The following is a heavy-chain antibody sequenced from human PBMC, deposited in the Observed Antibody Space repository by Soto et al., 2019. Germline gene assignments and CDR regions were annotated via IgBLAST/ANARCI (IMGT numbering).Heavy chain of an antibody. CDR2: ISYDGSKK. D-gene: IGHD3-10*01. Sequence: QVQLVESGGGVVQPGRSLRLSCAASGFTFSSYAMHWVRQAPGKGLEWVAVISYDGSKKYYADSVKGRFTISRDNSKNTLYLQMNSLRAEDTAVYYCARGGGGMVRRYYGMDVWGQGTTVTVSS. J-gene: IGHJ6*02. CDR3: ARGGGGMVRRYYGMDV. CDR1: GFTFSSYA. V-gene: IGHV3-30-3*01.